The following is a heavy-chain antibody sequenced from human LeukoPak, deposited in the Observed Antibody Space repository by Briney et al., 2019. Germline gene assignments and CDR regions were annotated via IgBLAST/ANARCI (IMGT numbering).Heavy chain of an antibody. CDR3: ARGRSVYGSSWFDP. V-gene: IGHV4-30-4*01. CDR2: IYYSGST. D-gene: IGHD3-3*01. CDR1: GGSISSGDYY. Sequence: SETLSLTCTVSGGSISSGDYYWSWIRQPPGKGLEWIGYIYYSGSTYYNPSLKSRVTISVDTSKNQFSLKLSSVTAADTAVYYCARGRSVYGSSWFDPWGQGTLVTVSS. J-gene: IGHJ5*02.